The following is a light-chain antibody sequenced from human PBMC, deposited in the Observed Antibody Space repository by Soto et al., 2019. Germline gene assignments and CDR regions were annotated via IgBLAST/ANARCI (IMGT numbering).Light chain of an antibody. V-gene: IGLV1-44*01. CDR3: AAWDDSLSGHYV. Sequence: QAVVTQPPSASGTPGQRVTLSCSGSSSNIGINTVDWYQHLPGTAPKLLIYSNNQRSSGVPDRISGSKSGTSASLAISGLQSEDEADYYCAAWDDSLSGHYVFGTGTKLTVL. CDR2: SNN. J-gene: IGLJ1*01. CDR1: SSNIGINT.